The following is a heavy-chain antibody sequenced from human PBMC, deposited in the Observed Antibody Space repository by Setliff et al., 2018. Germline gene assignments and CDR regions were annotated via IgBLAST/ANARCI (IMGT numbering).Heavy chain of an antibody. CDR2: ISHSGST. CDR1: GYSISSGHY. J-gene: IGHJ4*02. V-gene: IGHV4-38-2*02. CDR3: AGGRRYDYGWYFDY. D-gene: IGHD4-17*01. Sequence: SETLSLTCTVSGYSISSGHYWGWIRQPPGKGLEWIGSISHSGSTYYNPSLRSRVTISLDTSKNQFSPKLTSVTAADTAVDYCAGGRRYDYGWYFDYWGQGTLVTVSS.